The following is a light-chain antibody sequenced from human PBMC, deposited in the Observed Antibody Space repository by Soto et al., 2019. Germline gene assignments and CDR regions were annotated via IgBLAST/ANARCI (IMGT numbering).Light chain of an antibody. CDR2: EVS. CDR3: TSYAGSNIPVV. Sequence: QSVLTQPPSASGSPGQSVTISCTGTSSDVGGYNFVSWYQQHPGKAPKLMIYEVSKRPSGVPDRFSGSKSGNTASLTVSGIQADDEADYYCTSYAGSNIPVVFGGGTKLTVL. V-gene: IGLV2-8*01. CDR1: SSDVGGYNF. J-gene: IGLJ2*01.